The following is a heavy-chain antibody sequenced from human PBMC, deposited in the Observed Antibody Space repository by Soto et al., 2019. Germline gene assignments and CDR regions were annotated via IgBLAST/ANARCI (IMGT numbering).Heavy chain of an antibody. V-gene: IGHV3-33*01. Sequence: QVQLVESGGGVVQPGTSLSLSCAVSGFPFSTYGFHWVRQPPGKGLEWVAVIVSDGRAKYHADSVEGRFTISRDNSKDTLYVQMNSRRAEDTAVYYWARDDAIGNENGFDIWGQGTMVTVSA. J-gene: IGHJ3*02. D-gene: IGHD1-1*01. CDR2: IVSDGRAK. CDR1: GFPFSTYG. CDR3: ARDDAIGNENGFDI.